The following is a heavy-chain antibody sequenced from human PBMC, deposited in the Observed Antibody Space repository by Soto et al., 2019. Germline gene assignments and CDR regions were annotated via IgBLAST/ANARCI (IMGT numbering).Heavy chain of an antibody. CDR2: ISSSSSI. CDR3: TRDEGGYRYARRQYYFDS. J-gene: IGHJ4*02. D-gene: IGHD5-18*01. Sequence: LRLSCAASGFPFSSYSMNWVRQAPGKGLEWVASISSSSSIYYADLVKGRFTISRDNAKNSLYLQLDSLRAEDTAVYFCTRDEGGYRYARRQYYFDSWGQGTLVTVSS. V-gene: IGHV3-21*01. CDR1: GFPFSSYS.